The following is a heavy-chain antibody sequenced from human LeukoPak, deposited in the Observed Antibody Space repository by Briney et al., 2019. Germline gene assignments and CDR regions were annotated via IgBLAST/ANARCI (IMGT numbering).Heavy chain of an antibody. V-gene: IGHV3-23*01. CDR1: GFTFSSYA. Sequence: GGSLRLSCAASGFTFSSYAMSWVRQAPGKGLEWVSGISDSGGSTYYADSVKGRFTISRDNSKNTLYLQMNSLRAEDTAVYYCARDSSYYYYSMDVWGQGTTVTVSS. J-gene: IGHJ6*02. CDR3: ARDSSYYYYSMDV. CDR2: ISDSGGST.